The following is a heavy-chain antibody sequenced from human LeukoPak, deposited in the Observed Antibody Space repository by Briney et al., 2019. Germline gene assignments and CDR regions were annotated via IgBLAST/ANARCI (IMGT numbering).Heavy chain of an antibody. CDR2: INVDGSEK. V-gene: IGHV3-7*01. CDR3: ARGHYGLDA. CDR1: GFSLSNHW. Sequence: GGSLRLSCAASGFSLSNHWVTWVRQAPGKGPEWVAHINVDGSEKDFLDSVRGRFTISRDNSKNSVYLQMNTLRVEDTAVYHCARGHYGLDAWGQGTTVTVSS. J-gene: IGHJ6*02.